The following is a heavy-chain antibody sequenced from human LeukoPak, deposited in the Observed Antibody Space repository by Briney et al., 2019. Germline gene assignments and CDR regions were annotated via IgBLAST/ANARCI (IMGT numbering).Heavy chain of an antibody. V-gene: IGHV3-66*01. Sequence: PGGSLRLSCAASGFTVSSNYMSWVRQAAGKGLEWDSVIYRGGSTYYADSEKGRFTISRDNSKNTLYLQMNSLRAEDTAVYYCARERQDGDDAFDIWGQGTMVTVSS. CDR1: GFTVSSNY. J-gene: IGHJ3*02. CDR3: ARERQDGDDAFDI. D-gene: IGHD3-10*01. CDR2: IYRGGST.